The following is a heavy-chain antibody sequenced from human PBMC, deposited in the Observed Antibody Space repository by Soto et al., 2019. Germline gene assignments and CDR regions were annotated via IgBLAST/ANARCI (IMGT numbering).Heavy chain of an antibody. Sequence: ASVKVSCKVSGYTLTELSMHWVRQAPGKGLEWMGGFDPEDGETIYAQKFQGIFTMTEDTSTDTAYMELSSLRSEDTAVYYCARRKPKDIVVVVEYYFDYWAQGTLVTVSS. CDR2: FDPEDGET. J-gene: IGHJ4*02. CDR1: GYTLTELS. D-gene: IGHD2-15*01. V-gene: IGHV1-24*01. CDR3: ARRKPKDIVVVVEYYFDY.